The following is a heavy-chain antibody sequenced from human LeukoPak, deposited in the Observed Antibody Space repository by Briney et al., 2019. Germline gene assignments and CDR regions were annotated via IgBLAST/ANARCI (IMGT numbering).Heavy chain of an antibody. CDR2: IKGDGIST. V-gene: IGHV3-74*01. J-gene: IGHJ4*02. D-gene: IGHD2-21*02. CDR1: GFDFSSNW. Sequence: GGSLRLSCAASGFDFSSNWMHWVRHAPGQGLVWVSRIKGDGISTNYADSVKGRFTISRDNSKNTLYLQMNSLRAEDTAVYYCAKANPLVVTAIPAYWGQGTLVTVSS. CDR3: AKANPLVVTAIPAY.